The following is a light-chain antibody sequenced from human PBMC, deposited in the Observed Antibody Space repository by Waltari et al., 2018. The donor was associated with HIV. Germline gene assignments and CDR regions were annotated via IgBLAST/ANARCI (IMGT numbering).Light chain of an antibody. J-gene: IGLJ2*01. CDR2: DVD. CDR1: TNNVGTSNS. Sequence: QSALTQPRSVSGSPGQSVTISCAGSTNNVGTSNSVSWYHQKSGEAPRLILYDVDQRPSGVPVRFSGARSGDTASLTISGLQAEDEGDFYCCSYGGSWSFVFGGGTRVTVL. CDR3: CSYGGSWSFV. V-gene: IGLV2-11*01.